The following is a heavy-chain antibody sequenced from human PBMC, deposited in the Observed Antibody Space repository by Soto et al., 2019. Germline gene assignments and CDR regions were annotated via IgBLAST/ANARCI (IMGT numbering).Heavy chain of an antibody. J-gene: IGHJ4*02. V-gene: IGHV4-34*01. CDR2: INHSGST. D-gene: IGHD4-17*01. Sequence: PSETLSLTCAVYGGSFSGYYWSWIRQPPGKGLEWIGEINHSGSTNYNPSLKSRVTISVDTSKNQFSLKLSSVTAADTAVYYCAREDDYGQLLGDWGQGTLVNVSS. CDR3: AREDDYGQLLGD. CDR1: GGSFSGYY.